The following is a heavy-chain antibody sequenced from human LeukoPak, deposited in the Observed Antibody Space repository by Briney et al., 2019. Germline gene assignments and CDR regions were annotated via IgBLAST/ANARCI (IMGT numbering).Heavy chain of an antibody. V-gene: IGHV3-30*18. CDR3: XKDFRSSSGDV. D-gene: IGHD6-6*01. J-gene: IGHJ6*04. CDR2: ISYDGSNK. Sequence: GGSLRLTCAASGFTFSSYGMHWVRQAPGKGLEWVAVISYDGSNKYYADSVKGRFTISRDNSKNTLYLQMNSLRAEDRAVYYCXKDFRSSSGDVWGKGTTVTVSS. CDR1: GFTFSSYG.